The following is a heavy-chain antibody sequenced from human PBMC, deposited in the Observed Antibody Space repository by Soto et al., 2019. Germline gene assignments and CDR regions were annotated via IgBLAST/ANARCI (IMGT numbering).Heavy chain of an antibody. Sequence: PSETLSLTCTVSGGSISSYYWSWIRQPPGKGLEWIGYIYYSGSTNYSPSLKSRVTISVDTSKNQFSLKLNSVTAADTAVYYCARRYGYYFDYWGQGTLVTVSS. D-gene: IGHD3-9*01. V-gene: IGHV4-59*01. CDR1: GGSISSYY. CDR2: IYYSGST. CDR3: ARRYGYYFDY. J-gene: IGHJ4*02.